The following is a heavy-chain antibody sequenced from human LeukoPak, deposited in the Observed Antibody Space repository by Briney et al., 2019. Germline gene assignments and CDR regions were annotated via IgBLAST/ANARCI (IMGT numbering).Heavy chain of an antibody. Sequence: SQTLSLTCAISGDSVSSNSVTWNWIRQSPSRGLEWLGRTYYRSTWYNDYAVSVKGRITVNPDTSKNQFSLHLNSVTPEDMAVYYCARRLTQYDCFDPWGQGILVTVSS. CDR2: TYYRSTWYN. CDR3: ARRLTQYDCFDP. V-gene: IGHV6-1*01. CDR1: GDSVSSNSVT. J-gene: IGHJ5*02. D-gene: IGHD2-2*01.